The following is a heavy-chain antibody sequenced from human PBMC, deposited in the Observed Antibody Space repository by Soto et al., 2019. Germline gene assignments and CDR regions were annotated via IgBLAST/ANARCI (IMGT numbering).Heavy chain of an antibody. V-gene: IGHV4-34*01. Sequence: QVQLQQWGAGLLKPSETLSLTCAVYGGSFSGYYWSWIRQPPGKGLEWIGEINHSGSTNYNPSLKSRVTISVDTSNNQFSLKPSSVTAADTAVYYCARQQLRGSWFDPWGQGTLVTVSS. J-gene: IGHJ5*02. CDR1: GGSFSGYY. CDR3: ARQQLRGSWFDP. CDR2: INHSGST. D-gene: IGHD6-13*01.